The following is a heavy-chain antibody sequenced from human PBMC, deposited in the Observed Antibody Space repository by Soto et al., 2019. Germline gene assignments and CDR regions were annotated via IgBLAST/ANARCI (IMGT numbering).Heavy chain of an antibody. V-gene: IGHV3-7*05. CDR2: IKQDGSEK. J-gene: IGHJ6*02. Sequence: EVQLVESGGGLVQPGGSLRLSCAASGFTFSSYWMSWVRQAPGKGLEWVANIKQDGSEKYYVDSVKGRFTISRDNAKNSLYLKMNSLRAEDTAVYYCARVCSRYYYGLDVWGQGTTVTVSS. CDR3: ARVCSRYYYGLDV. D-gene: IGHD2-15*01. CDR1: GFTFSSYW.